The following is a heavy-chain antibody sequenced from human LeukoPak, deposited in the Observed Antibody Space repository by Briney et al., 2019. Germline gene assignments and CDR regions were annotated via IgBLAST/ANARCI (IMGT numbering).Heavy chain of an antibody. D-gene: IGHD3-22*01. CDR2: IYYSGST. CDR1: GGSVSSGSYY. Sequence: SETLSLTCTVSGGSVSSGSYYWSWIRQPPGKGLEWIGYIYYSGSTNYNPSLKSRVTISVDTSKNRFSLKLSSVTAADTAVYYCARGDSSGYYSTFYFDYWGQGTLVTVSS. V-gene: IGHV4-61*01. J-gene: IGHJ4*02. CDR3: ARGDSSGYYSTFYFDY.